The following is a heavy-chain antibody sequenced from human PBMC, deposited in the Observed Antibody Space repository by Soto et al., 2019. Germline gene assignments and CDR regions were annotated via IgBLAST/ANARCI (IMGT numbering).Heavy chain of an antibody. J-gene: IGHJ3*01. Sequence: GGSLRLSCAASGLTFSNYGMNWVRRAPGKGLEWVGGISGTGGSAYHADSVKGRLTISRDNSKNTLYLQMNSLRAEDTAIYYCVKEGSGWDSRGSFDFWGRGTMVTVSS. CDR2: ISGTGGSA. D-gene: IGHD6-19*01. CDR1: GLTFSNYG. CDR3: VKEGSGWDSRGSFDF. V-gene: IGHV3-23*01.